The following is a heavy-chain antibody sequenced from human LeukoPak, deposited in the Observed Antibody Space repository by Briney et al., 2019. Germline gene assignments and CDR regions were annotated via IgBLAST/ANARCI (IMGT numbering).Heavy chain of an antibody. CDR1: GGSISSSSYY. CDR2: IYTRGSS. CDR3: ARRYLDYMDV. V-gene: IGHV4-61*02. Sequence: SETLSLTCTVSGGSISSSSYYWSWIRQPAGKGLEWIGRIYTRGSSNYNPSLKSRVTISVDTPKDQFSLKLSSVTAADTAVYYCARRYLDYMDVWGKGTTVTISS. J-gene: IGHJ6*03. D-gene: IGHD2/OR15-2a*01.